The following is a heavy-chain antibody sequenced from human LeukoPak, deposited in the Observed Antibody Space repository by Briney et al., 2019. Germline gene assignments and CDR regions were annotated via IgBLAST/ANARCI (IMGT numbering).Heavy chain of an antibody. CDR3: AKANVVAAMADWFDP. CDR1: GFTFSSYA. D-gene: IGHD2-15*01. CDR2: ISGSGGST. Sequence: GGSLRLSCAASGFTFSSYAMSWVRQAPGKGLEWVSAISGSGGSTYYADSVKGRFTISRDNTKNTLYLQMNSLRAEDTAVYYCAKANVVAAMADWFDPWGQGTLVTVSS. J-gene: IGHJ5*02. V-gene: IGHV3-23*01.